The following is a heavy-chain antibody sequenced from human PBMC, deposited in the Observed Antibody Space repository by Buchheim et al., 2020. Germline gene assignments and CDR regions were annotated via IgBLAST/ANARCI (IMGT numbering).Heavy chain of an antibody. CDR1: GFTVSSNY. CDR2: IYSGGST. Sequence: EVQLVESGGGLVQPGGSLRLSCAASGFTVSSNYMSWVRQAPGKGLEWVSVIYSGGSTYYADSVKGRFTIHRDNSKNTLYCQMNSLRAEDTAVYYCARVAGRYHVDTAMAYWGQGTL. J-gene: IGHJ4*02. D-gene: IGHD5-18*01. CDR3: ARVAGRYHVDTAMAY. V-gene: IGHV3-66*01.